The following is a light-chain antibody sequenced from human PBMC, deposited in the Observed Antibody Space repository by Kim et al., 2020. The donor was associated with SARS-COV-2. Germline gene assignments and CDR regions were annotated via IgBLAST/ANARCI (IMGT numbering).Light chain of an antibody. CDR3: NSRDNSGASYV. CDR1: SLRRDY. CDR2: AKD. J-gene: IGLJ1*01. V-gene: IGLV3-19*01. Sequence: AWGQTVRITCQGDSLRRDYASWYQQRPGQGPVLVIYAKDNRPSGIPDRFSGSSAGNIASLTITGAQAEDEADYYCNSRDNSGASYVFGTGTKVTVL.